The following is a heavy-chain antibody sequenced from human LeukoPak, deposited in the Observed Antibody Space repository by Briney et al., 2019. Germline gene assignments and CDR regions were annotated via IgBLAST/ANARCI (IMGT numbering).Heavy chain of an antibody. Sequence: ASVKVSFRASGYTFTGYYMHWVRQAPGQGLEWMGWINPNSGGTNYAQKFQGRVTMTRDTSISTVYMEVNGLRSDDTAVYYCANLMGTAYYYDMDVWGQGTTVTVSS. CDR2: INPNSGGT. V-gene: IGHV1-2*02. J-gene: IGHJ6*02. CDR3: ANLMGTAYYYDMDV. CDR1: GYTFTGYY. D-gene: IGHD1/OR15-1a*01.